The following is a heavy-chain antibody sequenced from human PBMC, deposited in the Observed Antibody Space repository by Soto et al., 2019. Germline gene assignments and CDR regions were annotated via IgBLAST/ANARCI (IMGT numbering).Heavy chain of an antibody. CDR1: GGSVNSNTYS. J-gene: IGHJ6*02. CDR3: GRLNGYFVSTGCYGYYGMDV. D-gene: IGHD3-9*01. CDR2: IYSSGDT. V-gene: IGHV4-39*01. Sequence: SETLSLTCSVSGGSVNSNTYSWGWIRQSPGQGLEWIGTIYSSGDTHYNPSLLSRVTISVDTSMNEFSLSLTSVTAADTAVYYCGRLNGYFVSTGCYGYYGMDVWGQGTTVTVYS.